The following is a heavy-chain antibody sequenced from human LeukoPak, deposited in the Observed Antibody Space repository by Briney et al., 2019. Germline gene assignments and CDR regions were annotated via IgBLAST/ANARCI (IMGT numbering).Heavy chain of an antibody. CDR2: TYYRSKWYN. V-gene: IGHV6-1*01. Sequence: SQTLSLTCAISGDSVSSNSAAWNWIRQSPSRGLEWLGRTYYRSKWYNDYAVSVKSRITINPDTSKNQFSLQLNSVTPEDTAVYYCARGSLSSLKSTYYMDVWGKGTTVTISS. CDR1: GDSVSSNSAA. CDR3: ARGSLSSLKSTYYMDV. J-gene: IGHJ6*03. D-gene: IGHD6-13*01.